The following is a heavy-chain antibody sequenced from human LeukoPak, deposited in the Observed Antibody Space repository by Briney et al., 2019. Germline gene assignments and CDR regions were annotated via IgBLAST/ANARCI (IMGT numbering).Heavy chain of an antibody. CDR1: GGSFSGYY. CDR2: INHSGST. J-gene: IGHJ5*02. CDR3: ARDRLDYGSGSYFDP. V-gene: IGHV4-34*01. D-gene: IGHD3-10*01. Sequence: SETLSLTCAVYGGSFSGYYWSWIRQPPGKGLEWIGEINHSGSTNYNPSLKSRVTISVDTSKNQFSLKLSSVTAADTAVYYCARDRLDYGSGSYFDPWGQGILVTVSS.